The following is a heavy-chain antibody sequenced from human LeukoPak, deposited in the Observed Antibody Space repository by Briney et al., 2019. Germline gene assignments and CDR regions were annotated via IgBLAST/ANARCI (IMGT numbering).Heavy chain of an antibody. CDR3: ARAANWNDPTSFDY. CDR2: INSDGSST. CDR1: GFTFSSYW. V-gene: IGHV3-74*01. J-gene: IGHJ4*02. D-gene: IGHD1-1*01. Sequence: GGSLRLSCAASGFTFSSYWMHWVRQAPGKGLVGVSRINSDGSSTSYADSVKGRFTISRDNARNTLYLQMNTLRAEDTAVYYCARAANWNDPTSFDYWGQGTLVTVSS.